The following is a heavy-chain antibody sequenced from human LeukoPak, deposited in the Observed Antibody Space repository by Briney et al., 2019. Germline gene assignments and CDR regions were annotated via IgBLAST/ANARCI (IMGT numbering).Heavy chain of an antibody. J-gene: IGHJ6*04. D-gene: IGHD2-2*01. V-gene: IGHV3-11*06. Sequence: PGGSLRLSCAASGFTFSDYYMSWIRQAPGEGLEWVSYISSSSSYTNYADSVKGRFTISRDNAKNSLYLQMNSLRAEDTAVYYCARTSQYCSSTSCCDYYYGMDVWGKGTTVTVSS. CDR3: ARTSQYCSSTSCCDYYYGMDV. CDR1: GFTFSDYY. CDR2: ISSSSSYT.